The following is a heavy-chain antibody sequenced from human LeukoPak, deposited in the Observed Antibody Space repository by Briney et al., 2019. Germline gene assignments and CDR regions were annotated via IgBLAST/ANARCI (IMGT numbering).Heavy chain of an antibody. J-gene: IGHJ4*02. D-gene: IGHD3-22*01. Sequence: SETLSLTCGVYGGSFSGYYWSWIRQPPGKGLEWIGEINHSGSTNYNPSLKSRVIISVDTSKNQFSLKLSSVTAADTAVYYCARGRTDSSGYYLRGDYFDYWGQGTLVTVSS. CDR1: GGSFSGYY. CDR3: ARGRTDSSGYYLRGDYFDY. V-gene: IGHV4-34*01. CDR2: INHSGST.